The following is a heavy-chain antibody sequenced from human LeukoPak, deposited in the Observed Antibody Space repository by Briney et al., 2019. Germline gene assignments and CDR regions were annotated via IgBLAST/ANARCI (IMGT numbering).Heavy chain of an antibody. CDR2: TYYRSKSYN. D-gene: IGHD3-3*01. CDR3: ARHRARRALYDVWSSYHNWFDP. CDR1: VDSVSSNSAA. Sequence: SQTLSLTCSISVDSVSSNSAAWNWIRQSPSRGLEWLGRTYYRSKSYNEYAASVKSRITVKSDTSKTQFSLKLSSVTAADTAGYYCARHRARRALYDVWSSYHNWFDPWGQGTLFTVSS. J-gene: IGHJ5*02. V-gene: IGHV6-1*01.